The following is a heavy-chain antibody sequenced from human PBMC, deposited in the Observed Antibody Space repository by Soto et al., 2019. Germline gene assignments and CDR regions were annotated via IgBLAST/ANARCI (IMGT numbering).Heavy chain of an antibody. Sequence: QVQLVQSGAEVKKPGSSVKVSCKASGGTFSSYAISWVRQAPGQGLEWMGGFIPIFGTANYAQKFQGRVTITADESTSTAYMELSNLRSEDTAVYYCARARVDTAMVDYYGMDVWGQGTTVTVSS. CDR3: ARARVDTAMVDYYGMDV. V-gene: IGHV1-69*12. D-gene: IGHD5-18*01. CDR1: GGTFSSYA. J-gene: IGHJ6*02. CDR2: FIPIFGTA.